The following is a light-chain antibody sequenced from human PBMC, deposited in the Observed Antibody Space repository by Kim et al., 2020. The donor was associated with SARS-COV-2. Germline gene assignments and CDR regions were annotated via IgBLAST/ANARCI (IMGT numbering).Light chain of an antibody. CDR2: SNN. J-gene: IGLJ2*01. Sequence: ELTQPPSASGTPGQRVTISCSGSSSNIGSNTVNWYQQLPGTAPKLLIYSNNQRPSGVPDRFSGSKSGTSASLAISGLQSEDEADYYCAAWDDSLVVFGGGTKLTVL. V-gene: IGLV1-44*01. CDR1: SSNIGSNT. CDR3: AAWDDSLVV.